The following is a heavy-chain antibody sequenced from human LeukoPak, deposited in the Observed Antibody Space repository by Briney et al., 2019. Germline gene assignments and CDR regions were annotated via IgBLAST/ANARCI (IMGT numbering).Heavy chain of an antibody. CDR3: ARVGPIVGTSAYYFDY. J-gene: IGHJ4*02. Sequence: ASVKVSCKASGYTFTSYDINWVRQAPGQGLEWMGIINPSGGSTSYAQKFQGRVTVTRDTSTSTVYMDLSSLRSEDTAVYYCARVGPIVGTSAYYFDYWGQGTLVTVSS. CDR2: INPSGGST. D-gene: IGHD1-26*01. CDR1: GYTFTSYD. V-gene: IGHV1-46*01.